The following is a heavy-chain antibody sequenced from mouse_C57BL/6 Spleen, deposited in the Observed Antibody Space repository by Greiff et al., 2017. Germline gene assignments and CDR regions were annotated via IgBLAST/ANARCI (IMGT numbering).Heavy chain of an antibody. Sequence: VQLQQSGAELVRPGTSVKVSCKASGYAFTNYLIEWVKQRPGQGLEWIGVINPGSGGTNYNEKFKGKATLTADKSSSTAYMQLSSLTSEDSAVYFCATYSPLAYWGQGTLVTVSA. CDR2: INPGSGGT. D-gene: IGHD2-12*01. J-gene: IGHJ3*01. V-gene: IGHV1-54*01. CDR1: GYAFTNYL. CDR3: ATYSPLAY.